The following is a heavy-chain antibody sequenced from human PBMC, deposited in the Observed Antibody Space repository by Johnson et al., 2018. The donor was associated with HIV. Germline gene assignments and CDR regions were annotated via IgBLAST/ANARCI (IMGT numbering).Heavy chain of an antibody. CDR2: VYSGGST. D-gene: IGHD3-3*01. CDR3: ASTIFGVAWHAFDI. CDR1: GFTVSSHY. J-gene: IGHJ3*02. Sequence: VQLVETGGGLIQPGGSLRLSCAASGFTVSSHYMNWVRQAPGKGLEWVSIVYSGGSTYYADSVKGRFTISRDNSKNTLYLQMNSLRAEDTAVYYCASTIFGVAWHAFDIWGQGTMVIVSS. V-gene: IGHV3-53*05.